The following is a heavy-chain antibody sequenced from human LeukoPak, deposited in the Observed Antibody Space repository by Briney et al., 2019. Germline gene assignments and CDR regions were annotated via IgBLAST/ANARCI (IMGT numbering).Heavy chain of an antibody. Sequence: GASVKVSCKASGGTFSSYAISWVRQAPGQGLEWMGGIIPIFGTANYAQKFQGRVTITTDESTSTAYMELSSLRSEDTAVYYCARDYDYVWGSYRYNPLGYWGQGTLSPSPQ. D-gene: IGHD3-16*02. CDR1: GGTFSSYA. CDR2: IIPIFGTA. CDR3: ARDYDYVWGSYRYNPLGY. V-gene: IGHV1-69*05. J-gene: IGHJ4*02.